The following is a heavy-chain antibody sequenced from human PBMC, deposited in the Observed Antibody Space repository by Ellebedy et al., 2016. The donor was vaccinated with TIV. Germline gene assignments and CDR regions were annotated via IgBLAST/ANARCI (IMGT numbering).Heavy chain of an antibody. Sequence: GGSLRLXCAASGFTFSSYAMSWVRQAPGKGLEWVSAISGSGGSTYYADSVKGRFTISRDNSKNTLYLQMNSLRAEDTAVYYCAKIAQVVVITTDYGPFDYWGQGTLVTVSS. CDR2: ISGSGGST. D-gene: IGHD3-22*01. CDR1: GFTFSSYA. CDR3: AKIAQVVVITTDYGPFDY. V-gene: IGHV3-23*01. J-gene: IGHJ4*02.